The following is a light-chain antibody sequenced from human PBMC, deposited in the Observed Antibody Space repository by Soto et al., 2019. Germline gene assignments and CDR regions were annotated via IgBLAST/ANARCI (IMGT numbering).Light chain of an antibody. Sequence: EIVLTQSPATLSLSPGERATLSCRASQSVSSYLAWYQQKAGQTPRLLIYDASNRATGIPARFSGSGSGTAFTLTISSLEPEDFAVYYCQQRSNWPRSITFGQGTRLEIK. CDR2: DAS. J-gene: IGKJ5*01. CDR3: QQRSNWPRSIT. CDR1: QSVSSY. V-gene: IGKV3-11*01.